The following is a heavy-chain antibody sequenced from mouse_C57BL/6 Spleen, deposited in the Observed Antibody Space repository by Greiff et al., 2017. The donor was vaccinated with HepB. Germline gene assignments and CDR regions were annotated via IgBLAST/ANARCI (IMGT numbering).Heavy chain of an antibody. CDR1: GYTFTSYW. Sequence: VQLQQSGAELVKPGASVKMSCKASGYTFTSYWITWVKQRPGQGLEWIGDIYPGSGSPNYNEKFKSKATLTVDTSSSTAYMQLSSLTSEDSAVYYCAITTVAFDYWGQGTTLTVSS. J-gene: IGHJ2*01. CDR3: AITTVAFDY. D-gene: IGHD1-1*01. CDR2: IYPGSGSP. V-gene: IGHV1-55*01.